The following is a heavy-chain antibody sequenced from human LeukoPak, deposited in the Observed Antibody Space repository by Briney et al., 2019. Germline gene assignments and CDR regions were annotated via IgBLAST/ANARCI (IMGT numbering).Heavy chain of an antibody. CDR1: GGTFSSYA. Sequence: ASVKVSCKASGGTFSSYAISWVRQAPGQGLEWMGGIIPIFGTANYAQKFQGRVTITTDESTSTAYMELSSLRSGDTAVYYCARGLAAAGTGAYYWGQGTLVTVSS. D-gene: IGHD6-13*01. CDR3: ARGLAAAGTGAYY. J-gene: IGHJ4*02. CDR2: IIPIFGTA. V-gene: IGHV1-69*05.